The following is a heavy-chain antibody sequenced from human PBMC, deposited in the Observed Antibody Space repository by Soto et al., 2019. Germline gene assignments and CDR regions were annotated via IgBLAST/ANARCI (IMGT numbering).Heavy chain of an antibody. V-gene: IGHV1-2*02. Sequence: ASVKVSCKASGYTFTGYYMHWVRQAPGQGLEWMGWINPNSGGTNYAQEFQGRVTITADKSTSTAYMELSSLRSEDTAVYYCARGLLRFLEWSHYYGMDVWGQGTTVTVSS. J-gene: IGHJ6*02. CDR2: INPNSGGT. D-gene: IGHD3-3*01. CDR3: ARGLLRFLEWSHYYGMDV. CDR1: GYTFTGYY.